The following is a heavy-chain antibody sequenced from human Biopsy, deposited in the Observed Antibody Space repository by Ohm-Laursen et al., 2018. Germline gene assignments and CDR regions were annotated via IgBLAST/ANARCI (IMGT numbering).Heavy chain of an antibody. V-gene: IGHV1-8*01. CDR2: MSPNTGNT. CDR1: GYTSTSHD. Sequence: AASVKVSCKASGYTSTSHDINWVRQATGQGLEWMGWMSPNTGNTVYAQRFQDRVTMTSDTSTGTAYMELTSLTSDDTAVYFCARWETTLGRSLDSWGQGTLVAVSS. D-gene: IGHD1-26*01. J-gene: IGHJ4*02. CDR3: ARWETTLGRSLDS.